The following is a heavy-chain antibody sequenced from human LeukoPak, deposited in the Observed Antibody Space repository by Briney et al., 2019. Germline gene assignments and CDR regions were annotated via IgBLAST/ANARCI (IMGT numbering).Heavy chain of an antibody. V-gene: IGHV3-23*01. CDR1: GFTFSSYG. Sequence: GGTLRLSCAASGFTFSSYGMSWVRQAPGKGLEWVSAISGSGGSTYYADSVKGRFTISRDNSKNTLYLQMNSLRAEDTAVYYCAKIRGGRGYSGYAYYWGQGTLVTVSS. CDR3: AKIRGGRGYSGYAYY. D-gene: IGHD5-12*01. CDR2: ISGSGGST. J-gene: IGHJ4*02.